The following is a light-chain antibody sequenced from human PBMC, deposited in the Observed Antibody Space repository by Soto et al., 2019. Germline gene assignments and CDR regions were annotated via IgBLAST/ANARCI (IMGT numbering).Light chain of an antibody. J-gene: IGKJ5*01. V-gene: IGKV3-20*01. CDR2: GAS. CDR1: QTISSNY. CDR3: QQYTRSLIT. Sequence: QSPGTLSLSPGERATLSCRASQTISSNYLAWYQQKPGQAPRLLIYGASGRATGIPDRFSGSGSGTDFTLTISRLEPEDFAVYYCQQYTRSLITFGQGTRLEIK.